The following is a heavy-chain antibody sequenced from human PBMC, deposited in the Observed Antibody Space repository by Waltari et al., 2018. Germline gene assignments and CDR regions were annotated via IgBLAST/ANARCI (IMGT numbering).Heavy chain of an antibody. D-gene: IGHD2-2*03. CDR3: SRQVLGYCTSAACRRLES. CDR2: IYHDGTT. J-gene: IGHJ4*02. CDR1: GYAINSGFY. Sequence: QVQLQESGPSLVKPSETLSLACDVSGYAINSGFYWCWIRQPPGQGLEWIATIYHDGTTFYNPSLKSRVTVSMDTSKNQFSLKLGSVTAADTAVYYCSRQVLGYCTSAACRRLESWGQGTLVTVSS. V-gene: IGHV4-38-2*01.